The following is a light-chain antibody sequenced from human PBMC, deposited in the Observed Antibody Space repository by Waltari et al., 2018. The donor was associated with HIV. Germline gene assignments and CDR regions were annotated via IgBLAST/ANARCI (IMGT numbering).Light chain of an antibody. V-gene: IGLV2-8*01. CDR2: EVT. J-gene: IGLJ3*02. Sequence: QSALTQPPSASRSLGQSVTISCTGSSSVIGAYDSVYWFQQHPRSAPKLLLYEVTGRPSTVSDRFSGSRSGSTAFLTVAGLQPDDEATYFCSSYGDSLRVLFGGGTNVTVL. CDR1: SSVIGAYDS. CDR3: SSYGDSLRVL.